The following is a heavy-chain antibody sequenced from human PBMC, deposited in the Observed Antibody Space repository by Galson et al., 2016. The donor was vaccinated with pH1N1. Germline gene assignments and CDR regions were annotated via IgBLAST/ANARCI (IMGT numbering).Heavy chain of an antibody. CDR2: IIYDGTNE. J-gene: IGHJ4*02. V-gene: IGHV3-30*04. CDR3: ARDSEYSGHDGLH. Sequence: SLRLSCAASGFTFTSYDMHWVRQAPGKGLEWVAGIIYDGTNEYYADSVKGRFTISRDKTQSTVYMEMNSLRTADTAVYYCARDSEYSGHDGLHWAQGTLVVVSS. CDR1: GFTFTSYD. D-gene: IGHD5-12*01.